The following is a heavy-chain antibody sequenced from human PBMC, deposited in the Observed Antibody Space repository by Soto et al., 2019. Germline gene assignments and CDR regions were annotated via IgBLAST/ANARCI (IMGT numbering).Heavy chain of an antibody. Sequence: QITLKESGPTLVRPTQTLTLTCTVSGFSLDTWGVGVGWIRQSPGKAPEWLALIYWDDDKRYSPSLKNRLTITKDTSKNQVVLTLTNMDPVDTVTYYCARVLGSWGSYYFDHWGQGTLVTVSS. J-gene: IGHJ4*02. D-gene: IGHD3-16*01. CDR1: GFSLDTWGVG. CDR2: IYWDDDK. CDR3: ARVLGSWGSYYFDH. V-gene: IGHV2-5*02.